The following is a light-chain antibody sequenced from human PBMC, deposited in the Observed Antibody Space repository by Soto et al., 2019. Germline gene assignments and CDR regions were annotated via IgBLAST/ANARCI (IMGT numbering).Light chain of an antibody. CDR3: QQSYNSPQT. Sequence: DIQMTQSPSSLSASVGDEVTITCRASQTTMTYLNWYQPKPGKPPRLLIYAASSLQSGVPSRFSGSGSGTDFTLTISSLQPEDFATYSCQQSYNSPQTFGRGTKVDIK. V-gene: IGKV1-39*01. CDR2: AAS. CDR1: QTTMTY. J-gene: IGKJ1*01.